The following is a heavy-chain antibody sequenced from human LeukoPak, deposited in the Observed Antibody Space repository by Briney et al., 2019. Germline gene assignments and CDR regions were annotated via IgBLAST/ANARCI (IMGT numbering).Heavy chain of an antibody. CDR2: IGSSGSTV. V-gene: IGHV3-48*03. Sequence: GGSLRLSCAASGFSFSSYEMNWVRQAPGKGLEWVSYIGSSGSTVYYADSVKGRFTISRDNAKKLLYLQMNSLRAEDTAVYYCARGDPDISFAVAGEAFDIWGQGTMVTVSS. D-gene: IGHD6-19*01. J-gene: IGHJ3*02. CDR1: GFSFSSYE. CDR3: ARGDPDISFAVAGEAFDI.